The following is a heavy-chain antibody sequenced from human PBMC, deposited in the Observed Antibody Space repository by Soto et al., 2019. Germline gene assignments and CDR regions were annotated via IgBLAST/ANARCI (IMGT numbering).Heavy chain of an antibody. CDR2: IYYSGST. CDR1: GGSISSGGYY. J-gene: IGHJ4*02. CDR3: ARAPAAMSNGLEY. D-gene: IGHD2-2*01. V-gene: IGHV4-31*03. Sequence: SETLSLTCTVSGGSISSGGYYWSWIPHHPGKGLEWIGYIYYSGSTYYNPSLKSRVTISVDTSKNHFSLKLSSVTAADTAVYYCARAPAAMSNGLEYWGQGTLVNVSS.